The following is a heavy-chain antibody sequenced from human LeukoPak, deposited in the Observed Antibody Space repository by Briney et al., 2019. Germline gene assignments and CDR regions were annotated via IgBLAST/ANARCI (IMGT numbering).Heavy chain of an antibody. CDR1: GYTFSSFS. Sequence: GGSLRLSCAASGYTFSSFSINWVRQAPGKGLEWVSSINVRSNYIYYADSVRGRFTISRDDARDSLYLQMNSLRAEDTAVYYCVRLRRNSDTSGYYYYYDFWGQGTLVTVSS. CDR2: INVRSNYI. CDR3: VRLRRNSDTSGYYYYYDF. J-gene: IGHJ4*02. V-gene: IGHV3-21*01. D-gene: IGHD3-22*01.